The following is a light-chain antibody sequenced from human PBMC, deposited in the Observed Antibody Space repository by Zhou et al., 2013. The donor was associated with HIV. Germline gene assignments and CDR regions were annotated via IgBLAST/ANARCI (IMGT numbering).Light chain of an antibody. Sequence: EIVLAQSPPTLSLSPGERATLSCRAGQNVKNYLGWYQQKPGQAPRLLIYDAFNRAPGIPARFSGSGSGTDFTLTISSLEPEDFGVYYCQQRLNWPITFGQRDTTGD. CDR3: QQRLNWPIT. CDR2: DAF. V-gene: IGKV3-11*01. CDR1: QNVKNY. J-gene: IGKJ5*01.